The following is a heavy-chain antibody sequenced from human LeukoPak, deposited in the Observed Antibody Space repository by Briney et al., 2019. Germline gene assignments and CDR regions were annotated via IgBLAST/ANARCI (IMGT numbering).Heavy chain of an antibody. Sequence: GGSLRLSCAASGFTFSSYAMSWVRQAPGKGLEWVSAISGSGGSTYYADSVKGRFTISRDNSRNTLYLQMNSLRAEDTAVYYCANSEGDDYGDYDYWGQGTLVTVSS. CDR1: GFTFSSYA. V-gene: IGHV3-23*01. CDR3: ANSEGDDYGDYDY. CDR2: ISGSGGST. J-gene: IGHJ4*02. D-gene: IGHD4-17*01.